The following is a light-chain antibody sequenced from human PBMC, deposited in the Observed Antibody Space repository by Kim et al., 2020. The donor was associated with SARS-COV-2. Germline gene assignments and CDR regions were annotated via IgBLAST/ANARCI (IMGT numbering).Light chain of an antibody. Sequence: QSALTQPPSASGSPGQSVTISCTGTSSDVGGYNFVSWYQQYPGKAPQLMIFEVSKRPSGVPDRFSGSKSGNTASLTVSGLRAEDEADYYCSSYVTTNQVLFGGGTQLTVL. J-gene: IGLJ2*01. CDR1: SSDVGGYNF. V-gene: IGLV2-8*01. CDR2: EVS. CDR3: SSYVTTNQVL.